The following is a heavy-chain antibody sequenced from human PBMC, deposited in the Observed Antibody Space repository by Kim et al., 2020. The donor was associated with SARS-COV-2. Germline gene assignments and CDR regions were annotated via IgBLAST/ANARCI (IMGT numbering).Heavy chain of an antibody. D-gene: IGHD3-10*01. Sequence: QKCQGRVTITRDASATTAYMELSSLRSEDTAVYYCAREYYFGSGSGDFDYWGQGTLVTVSS. J-gene: IGHJ4*02. CDR3: AREYYFGSGSGDFDY. V-gene: IGHV1-3*01.